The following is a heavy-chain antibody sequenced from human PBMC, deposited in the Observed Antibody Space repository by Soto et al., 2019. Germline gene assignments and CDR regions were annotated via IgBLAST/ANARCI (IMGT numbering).Heavy chain of an antibody. Sequence: QVQLQESGPGLVKPSQTLSLTCTVSGGSISSGDYYWSWIRQPPGKGLEWIGYIYYSGSTYYNPSLKSRVTISVDTSKNQFSLKLSSVTAADTAVYYCARELKNWNDVQYYYYGMDVWGQGTTVTVSS. J-gene: IGHJ6*02. V-gene: IGHV4-30-4*01. CDR1: GGSISSGDYY. D-gene: IGHD1-1*01. CDR2: IYYSGST. CDR3: ARELKNWNDVQYYYYGMDV.